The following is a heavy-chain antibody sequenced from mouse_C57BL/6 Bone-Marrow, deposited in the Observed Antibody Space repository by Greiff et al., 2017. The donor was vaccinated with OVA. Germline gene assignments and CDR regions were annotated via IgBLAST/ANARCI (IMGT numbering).Heavy chain of an antibody. CDR3: AREFYGSSYYFDY. Sequence: EVQLQQPGPELVKPGASVKISCKASGYTFTDYYMTWVKQSHGKSLEWIGDINPNTGGTSYNQQFKGKATLTVDKSSSTAYMELRSQTSEDYACDYGAREFYGSSYYFDYWGQGTTLTVSS. D-gene: IGHD1-1*01. CDR1: GYTFTDYY. V-gene: IGHV1-26*01. J-gene: IGHJ2*01. CDR2: INPNTGGT.